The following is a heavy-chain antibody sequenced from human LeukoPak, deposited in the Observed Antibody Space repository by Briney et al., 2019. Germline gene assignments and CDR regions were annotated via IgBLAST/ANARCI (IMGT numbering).Heavy chain of an antibody. Sequence: PGGSPRLSCAASGFTFSSYAMSWVRQAPGKGLEWVSAISGSGGSTYYADSVKGRFTISRDNSKNTLYLQMNSLRAEDTAVYYCAKDELLWFGESPHWFDPWGQGTLVTVSS. V-gene: IGHV3-23*01. CDR3: AKDELLWFGESPHWFDP. CDR1: GFTFSSYA. D-gene: IGHD3-10*01. CDR2: ISGSGGST. J-gene: IGHJ5*02.